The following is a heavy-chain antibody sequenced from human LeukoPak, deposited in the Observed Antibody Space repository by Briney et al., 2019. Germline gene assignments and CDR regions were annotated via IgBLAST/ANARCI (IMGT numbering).Heavy chain of an antibody. V-gene: IGHV1-2*02. CDR1: GYTFTGYY. CDR2: INPNSGGT. CDR3: AREEGTGTPYNWFDP. J-gene: IGHJ5*02. D-gene: IGHD1-1*01. Sequence: ASVKVSCKASGYTFTGYYMHWVRQAPGQGLEWMGWINPNSGGTNYAQKFQGRVTMTRDTSISTAYMELSRLRSDDTAVYYRAREEGTGTPYNWFDPWGQGTLVTVSS.